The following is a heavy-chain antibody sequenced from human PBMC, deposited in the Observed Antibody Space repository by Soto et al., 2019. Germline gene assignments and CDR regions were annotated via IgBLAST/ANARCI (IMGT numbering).Heavy chain of an antibody. Sequence: ASVQVSCKASGGTFSSYAIRWVRQAPGQGLEWMGGIIPIFGTANYAQKFQGRVTITAAESTSTAYMELSSLRSEDTAVYYCARDSIAAPEEDYGMDVWGQGTTVTVS. CDR1: GGTFSSYA. V-gene: IGHV1-69*13. D-gene: IGHD6-13*01. CDR2: IIPIFGTA. J-gene: IGHJ6*02. CDR3: ARDSIAAPEEDYGMDV.